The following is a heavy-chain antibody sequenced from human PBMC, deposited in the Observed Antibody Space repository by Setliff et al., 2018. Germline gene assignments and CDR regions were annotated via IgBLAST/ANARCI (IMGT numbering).Heavy chain of an antibody. V-gene: IGHV4-30-4*08. CDR2: IYYSGNT. D-gene: IGHD3-10*01. CDR1: GGSISSGDYY. CDR3: ARQLYYYGTPGYFDY. J-gene: IGHJ4*02. Sequence: KTSETLSLTCTVSGGSISSGDYYWTWIRQPPGKGLEWIGFIYYSGNTFYNPSLKSRLTISVDTSKNLFSLKLSSVTAADTAVYYYARQLYYYGTPGYFDYWGQGTLVTVSS.